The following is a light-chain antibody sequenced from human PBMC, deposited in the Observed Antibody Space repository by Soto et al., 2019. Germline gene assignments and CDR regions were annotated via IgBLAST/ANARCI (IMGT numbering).Light chain of an antibody. Sequence: ALTQPASVSGSPGQSITISCTGTSSDVGGYDLVSWYQQHPGKAPKLIIYEGSKRPSGISNRFSGSKSGNTAALIISGLQGDDEGDYYCCAYVSSNTLLFGGGTQLTVL. CDR1: SSDVGGYDL. V-gene: IGLV2-23*01. CDR2: EGS. J-gene: IGLJ3*02. CDR3: CAYVSSNTLL.